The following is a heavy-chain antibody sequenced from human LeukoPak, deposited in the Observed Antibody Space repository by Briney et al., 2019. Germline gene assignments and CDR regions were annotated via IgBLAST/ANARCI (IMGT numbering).Heavy chain of an antibody. V-gene: IGHV1-8*01. D-gene: IGHD3-10*01. CDR2: MNPNSGNT. CDR1: GYTFTSYD. CDR3: ARGPTYYYGSGSLNDY. J-gene: IGHJ4*02. Sequence: ASVKVSCKASGYTFTSYDINWVRQATGQGLEWMGWMNPNSGNTGYAQKFQGRVTMTRNTSISTAYMELSSLRSEDTAVYYCARGPTYYYGSGSLNDYRGQGTLVTVSS.